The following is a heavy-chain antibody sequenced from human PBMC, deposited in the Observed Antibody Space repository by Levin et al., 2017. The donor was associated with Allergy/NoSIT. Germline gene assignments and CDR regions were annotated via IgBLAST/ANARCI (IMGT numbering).Heavy chain of an antibody. D-gene: IGHD3-10*01. J-gene: IGHJ6*03. CDR3: AKGGDMDV. V-gene: IGHV3-30*18. Sequence: GESLKISCAASGFTFSIYGIYWVRQAPGKGLEWVAIISSDGSYKSYVDSVKGRFTVSRDNSKNTLYLQMNSLRPEDTAVYYCAKGGDMDVWGKGTTVTVSS. CDR2: ISSDGSYK. CDR1: GFTFSIYG.